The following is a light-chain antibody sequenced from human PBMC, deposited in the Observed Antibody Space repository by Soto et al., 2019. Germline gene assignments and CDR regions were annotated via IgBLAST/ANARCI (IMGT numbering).Light chain of an antibody. V-gene: IGLV2-8*01. Sequence: QSALTQPPSASGSPGQSVTISCTGTKNDIGVYDFVSWYQHHPGKAPRLIIYEVVQRPSGVPDRFSGSKSGNTASLTVSGLQAADEADYFCKSYAGSNTYVFGSGTTVTV. J-gene: IGLJ1*01. CDR3: KSYAGSNTYV. CDR1: KNDIGVYDF. CDR2: EVV.